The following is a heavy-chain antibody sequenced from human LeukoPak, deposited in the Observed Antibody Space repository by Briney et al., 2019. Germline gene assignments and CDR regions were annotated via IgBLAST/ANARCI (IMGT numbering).Heavy chain of an antibody. J-gene: IGHJ4*02. D-gene: IGHD3-3*01. CDR3: AKANMLLYRSRPGFDY. Sequence: GGSLRLSCAASGFTFSSYAMSWVRQAPGKGLEWVSAISGSGGSTYYADSVKGRFTISRDNCKNTLYLQMNSLRAEDTAVYYCAKANMLLYRSRPGFDYWGQGTLVTVSS. CDR1: GFTFSSYA. V-gene: IGHV3-23*01. CDR2: ISGSGGST.